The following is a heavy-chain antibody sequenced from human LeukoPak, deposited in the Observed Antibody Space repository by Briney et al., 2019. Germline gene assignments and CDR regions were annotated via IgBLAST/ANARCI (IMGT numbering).Heavy chain of an antibody. Sequence: SETLSLTCTVSGGSISSYYWSWIRQPPGKGLEWVGHIYYLGSTNYNPSLKSRVTISIDTSKNYFSLKLNSVVAADTAVYYCARDRPGSYWYFDLWGRGTLVTVSS. J-gene: IGHJ2*01. CDR2: IYYLGST. CDR3: ARDRPGSYWYFDL. V-gene: IGHV4-59*01. CDR1: GGSISSYY. D-gene: IGHD3-10*01.